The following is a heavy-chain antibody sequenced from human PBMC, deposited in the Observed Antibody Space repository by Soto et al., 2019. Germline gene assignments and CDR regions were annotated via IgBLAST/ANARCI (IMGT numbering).Heavy chain of an antibody. CDR3: ARENIVSTTTGSPVGS. CDR2: IWYDGSNK. Sequence: GGSLRLSCAASGFTFSSYGMHWVRQAPGKGLEWVELIWYDGSNKYYANSVKGRFTISRDDSKNTLYLQMNSLRAEDTAVYFCARENIVSTTTGSPVGSWGQGTLVTVSS. J-gene: IGHJ5*02. V-gene: IGHV3-33*01. CDR1: GFTFSSYG. D-gene: IGHD5-12*01.